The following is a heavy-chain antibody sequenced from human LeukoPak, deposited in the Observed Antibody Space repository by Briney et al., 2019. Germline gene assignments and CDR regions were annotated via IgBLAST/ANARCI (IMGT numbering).Heavy chain of an antibody. D-gene: IGHD4-23*01. V-gene: IGHV3-30*18. J-gene: IGHJ4*02. CDR2: ISYDGSNK. CDR1: GFTFSSYA. CDR3: AKDNDYGGSLDY. Sequence: PGGSLRLSCAASGFTFSSYAMSWVRQAPGKGLEWVAVISYDGSNKYYADSVKGRFTISRDNSKNTLYLQMNSLRAEDTAVYYCAKDNDYGGSLDYWGQGTLVTVSS.